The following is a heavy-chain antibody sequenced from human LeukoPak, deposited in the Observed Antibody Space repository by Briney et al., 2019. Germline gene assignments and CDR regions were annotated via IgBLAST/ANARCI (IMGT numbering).Heavy chain of an antibody. CDR2: ISGSGGST. CDR3: AKVYGWSSGYPLRGIPFDY. J-gene: IGHJ4*02. Sequence: RPGGSLRLSCAASGFTFSSYSMNWVRQAPGKGLEWVSAISGSGGSTYYADSVKGRFTISRDNSKNTLYLQMNSLRAEDTAVYYCAKVYGWSSGYPLRGIPFDYWGQGTLVTVSS. V-gene: IGHV3-23*01. CDR1: GFTFSSYS. D-gene: IGHD3-22*01.